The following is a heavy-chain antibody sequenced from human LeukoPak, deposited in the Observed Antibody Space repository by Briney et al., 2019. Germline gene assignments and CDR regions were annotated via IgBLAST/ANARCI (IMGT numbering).Heavy chain of an antibody. Sequence: SETLSLTCAVYGGSFSGYYWSWIRQPPGKGLEWIGEINHSGSTNYNPSLKSRVTISVDTSKNQFSLKLSSVTAADTAVYYCARLGGVSTVTTKDPSFDYWGQGTLVTVSS. J-gene: IGHJ4*02. CDR1: GGSFSGYY. CDR3: ARLGGVSTVTTKDPSFDY. CDR2: INHSGST. V-gene: IGHV4-34*01. D-gene: IGHD4-17*01.